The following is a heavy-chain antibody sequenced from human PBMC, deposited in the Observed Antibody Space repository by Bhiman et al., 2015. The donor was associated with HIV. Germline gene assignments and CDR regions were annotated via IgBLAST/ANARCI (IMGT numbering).Heavy chain of an antibody. CDR1: GFTFSSYW. V-gene: IGHV3-74*01. CDR3: AKGKYYGSGSYLDAFDV. Sequence: EVQLVESGGGLVQPGGSLRLSCAASGFTFSSYWMHWVRQAPGKGLVWVSRIKTDGSSTNYADSVKGRFTISRDNAKNSLYLQMNSLKTEDTALYYCAKGKYYGSGSYLDAFDVWGQGTMVIVS. J-gene: IGHJ3*01. D-gene: IGHD3-10*01. CDR2: IKTDGSST.